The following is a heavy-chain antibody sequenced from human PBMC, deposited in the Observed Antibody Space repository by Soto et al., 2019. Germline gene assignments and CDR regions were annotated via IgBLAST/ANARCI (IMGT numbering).Heavy chain of an antibody. CDR3: ARRLEWPNNWFEP. CDR2: IIPLFGTA. D-gene: IGHD3-3*01. CDR1: GGTFSSYA. Sequence: SVKVSCKASGGTFSSYAISWLRQAPGQGLEWMGGIIPLFGTANYAKKFQGRVTITAVESTSTAYMELSRMRSEDTAVYYCARRLEWPNNWFEPWGQGTMVTVS. V-gene: IGHV1-69*13. J-gene: IGHJ5*02.